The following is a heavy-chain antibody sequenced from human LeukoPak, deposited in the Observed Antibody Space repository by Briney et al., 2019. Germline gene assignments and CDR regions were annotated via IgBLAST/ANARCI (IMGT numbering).Heavy chain of an antibody. J-gene: IGHJ4*02. CDR2: IIPIFGTA. CDR1: GGTFSSYA. CDR3: ARERFEAGRVDY. D-gene: IGHD6-19*01. Sequence: ASVKVSCKASGGTFSSYAISWVRQAPGQGLEWMGRIIPIFGTANYAQKFQGRVTITTDESTSTAYMELSSLRSEDTAVYYCARERFEAGRVDYWGQGSLVTVSS. V-gene: IGHV1-69*05.